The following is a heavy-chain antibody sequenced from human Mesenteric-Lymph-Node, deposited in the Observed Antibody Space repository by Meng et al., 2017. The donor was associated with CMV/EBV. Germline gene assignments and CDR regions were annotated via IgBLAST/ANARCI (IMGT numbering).Heavy chain of an antibody. Sequence: GESLKISCAASGFTFSSYWMHWVRQAPGKGLVWVSRINSDGSSTSYADSVKGRFTISRDNAKNTLYLQMNSLRAEDTAVYYCARCSSTSCWNYWGQGTLVPLSS. CDR2: INSDGSST. D-gene: IGHD2-2*01. CDR3: ARCSSTSCWNY. V-gene: IGHV3-74*01. J-gene: IGHJ4*02. CDR1: GFTFSSYW.